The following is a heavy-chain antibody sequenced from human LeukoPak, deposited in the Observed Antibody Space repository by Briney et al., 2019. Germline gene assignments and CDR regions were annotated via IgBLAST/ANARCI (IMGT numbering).Heavy chain of an antibody. Sequence: ASVKVSCKASGYTFTGYYMHWVRQAPGQGLEWMGWINPNSGGTNYAQKFQGWVTMTRDTSISTAYMELSRLRSDDTAVYYCARGHSYSSSLDYWGQGTLVTVSS. CDR2: INPNSGGT. CDR1: GYTFTGYY. D-gene: IGHD6-13*01. CDR3: ARGHSYSSSLDY. J-gene: IGHJ4*02. V-gene: IGHV1-2*04.